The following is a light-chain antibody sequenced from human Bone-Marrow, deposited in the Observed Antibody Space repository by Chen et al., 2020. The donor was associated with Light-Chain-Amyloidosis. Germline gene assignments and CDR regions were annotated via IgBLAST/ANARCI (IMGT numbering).Light chain of an antibody. V-gene: IGLV2-14*01. CDR3: SSYTITNTLV. CDR2: DVT. J-gene: IGLJ1*01. Sequence: QSALPQPPSVSGSPGQPITLPSTVASSDVGGEKHVSWYQQHPDTAPKLMIYDVTNRHSWVSDRFSGSKSDNTASLTIFGLQTEDEAGYFCSSYTITNTLVFGSGTRVTVL. CDR1: SSDVGGEKH.